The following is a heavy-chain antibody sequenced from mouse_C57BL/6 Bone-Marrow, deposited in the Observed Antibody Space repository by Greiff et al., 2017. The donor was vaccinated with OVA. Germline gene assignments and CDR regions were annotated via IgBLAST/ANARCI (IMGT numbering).Heavy chain of an antibody. J-gene: IGHJ1*03. CDR2: ISNGGGST. V-gene: IGHV5-12*01. D-gene: IGHD1-1*01. Sequence: EVQGVESGGGLVQPGGSLKLSCAASGFTFSDYYMYWVRQTPEKRLEWVAYISNGGGSTYYPDTVKGRFTISRDNAKNTLYLQMSRLKSEDTAMYYCARGDYYGSRWRYFDVWGTGTTVTVSS. CDR1: GFTFSDYY. CDR3: ARGDYYGSRWRYFDV.